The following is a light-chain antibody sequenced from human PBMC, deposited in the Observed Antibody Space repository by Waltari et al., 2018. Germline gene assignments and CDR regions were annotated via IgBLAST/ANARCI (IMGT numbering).Light chain of an antibody. J-gene: IGKJ3*01. CDR2: HTS. Sequence: EIVMTQSPATLSVSPGERATLSCRASQPVATNLAWYQQKPVQAPRLLIYHTSNRATGIPVRFSGSGSGTEFTLTISSLQSEDFALYVCQQYNNWPGTFGPGTKVDF. CDR1: QPVATN. V-gene: IGKV3-15*01. CDR3: QQYNNWPGT.